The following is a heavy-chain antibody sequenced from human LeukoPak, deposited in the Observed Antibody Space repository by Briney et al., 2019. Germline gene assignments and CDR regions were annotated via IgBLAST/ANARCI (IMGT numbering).Heavy chain of an antibody. CDR1: SGSFSGYY. CDR3: ARWGSGWYYFDY. V-gene: IGHV4-34*01. J-gene: IGHJ4*02. Sequence: PSETLSLTCAVYSGSFSGYYWSWIRQPPGKGLEWIGEINHSGSTNYNPSLKSRVTISVDTSKNQFSLKLSSVTAADTAVYYCARWGSGWYYFDYWGQGTLVTVSS. CDR2: INHSGST. D-gene: IGHD6-19*01.